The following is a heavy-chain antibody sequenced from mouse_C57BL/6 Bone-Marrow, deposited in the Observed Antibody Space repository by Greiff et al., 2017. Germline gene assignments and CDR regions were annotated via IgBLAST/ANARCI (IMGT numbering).Heavy chain of an antibody. CDR1: GYSITSDY. J-gene: IGHJ4*01. CDR3: ARFIDSSGYVGYAMDY. CDR2: ISYSGST. Sequence: EVKLQQSGPGLAKPSQTLSLTCSVTGYSITSDYWNWIRKFPGNKLEYMGYISYSGSTYYNPSLKSRLSITRDTSKNQYYLQLNSVTTEDTATYYCARFIDSSGYVGYAMDYWGQGTSVTVSS. V-gene: IGHV3-8*01. D-gene: IGHD3-2*02.